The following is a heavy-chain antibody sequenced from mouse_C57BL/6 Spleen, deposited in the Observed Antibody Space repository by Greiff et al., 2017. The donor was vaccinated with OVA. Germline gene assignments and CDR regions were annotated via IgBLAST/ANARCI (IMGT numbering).Heavy chain of an antibody. J-gene: IGHJ2*01. CDR3: AREGDFFDY. CDR2: ISYDGSN. CDR1: GYSITSGYY. Sequence: ESGPGLVKPSQSLSLTCSVTGYSITSGYYWNWLRQFPGNKLEWMGYISYDGSNNYNPSLKNRISITRDTSKNQFFLKLNSVTTEDTATYYCAREGDFFDYWGQGTTLTVSS. D-gene: IGHD2-13*01. V-gene: IGHV3-6*01.